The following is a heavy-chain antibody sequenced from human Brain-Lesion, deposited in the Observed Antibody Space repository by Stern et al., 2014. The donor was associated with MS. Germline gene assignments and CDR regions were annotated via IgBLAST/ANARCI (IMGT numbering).Heavy chain of an antibody. CDR3: AGEEDIRYCSGGSCTGNWFDP. CDR1: GGSVSSTSYA. Sequence: VQLEESGPGLVKPSETLSLTCTVAGGSVSSTSYAWAWIRQPPGKGLEWIGTIYYSGNTYYSPSLKSRLTISLGTSKNQFSLQLRSVTAADTAVYYCAGEEDIRYCSGGSCTGNWFDPWGQGTLVTVSS. V-gene: IGHV4-39*01. CDR2: IYYSGNT. J-gene: IGHJ5*02. D-gene: IGHD2-15*01.